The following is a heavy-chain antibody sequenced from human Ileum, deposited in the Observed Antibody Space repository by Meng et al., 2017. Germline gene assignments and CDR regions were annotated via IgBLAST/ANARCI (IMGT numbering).Heavy chain of an antibody. V-gene: IGHV3-74*01. Sequence: VVVGGCLILTVGSPLCVCPASGFTFTCYWMHWFRQVPGKGLGWVSFAHSDCSATGDAESVKGRFTVSRDNAKNTLYLQLNSLRAEDTAVYYCVRDGPGIFDYWGQGTLVTVSS. CDR1: GFTFTCYW. CDR2: AHSDCSAT. D-gene: IGHD3-10*01. J-gene: IGHJ4*02. CDR3: VRDGPGIFDY.